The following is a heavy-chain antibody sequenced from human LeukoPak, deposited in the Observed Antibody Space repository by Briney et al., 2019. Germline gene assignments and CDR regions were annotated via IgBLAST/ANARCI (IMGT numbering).Heavy chain of an antibody. J-gene: IGHJ6*02. CDR2: INPSGGST. CDR3: ARDISLFSTSNYGMDV. V-gene: IGHV1-46*01. D-gene: IGHD2-2*01. Sequence: ASVKVSCKASGGTFSSYAISWVRQAPGQGLEWMGIINPSGGSTSYAQKFQGRVTMTRDTSTSTVYMELSSLRSEGTAVYYCARDISLFSTSNYGMDVWGQGTTVTVSS. CDR1: GGTFSSYA.